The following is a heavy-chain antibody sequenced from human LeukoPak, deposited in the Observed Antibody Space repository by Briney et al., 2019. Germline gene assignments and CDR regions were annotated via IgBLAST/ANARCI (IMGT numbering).Heavy chain of an antibody. V-gene: IGHV4-59*11. CDR3: ARGLSGVTAFDI. CDR1: GGSISSHY. D-gene: IGHD3-10*01. CDR2: IYSTWST. J-gene: IGHJ3*02. Sequence: SETLSLTCTVSGGSISSHYWSWIRQPPGKGLEWIGYIYSTWSTNYNPSLKSRVTISVDTSKNQFSLKLSSVTVADTAVYYCARGLSGVTAFDIWGQGTMVTVSS.